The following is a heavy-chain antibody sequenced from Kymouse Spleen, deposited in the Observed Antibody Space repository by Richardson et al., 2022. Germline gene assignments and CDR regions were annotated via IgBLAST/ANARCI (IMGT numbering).Heavy chain of an antibody. CDR3: TTYYDILTGYYNVDY. D-gene: IGHD3-9*01. Sequence: EVQLVESGGGLVKPGGSLRLSCAASGFTFSNAWMSWVRQAPGKGLEWVGRIKSKTDGGTTDYAAPVKGRFTISRDDSKNTLYLQMNSLKTEDTAVYYCTTYYDILTGYYNVDYWGQGTLVTVSS. CDR2: IKSKTDGGTT. V-gene: IGHV3-15*01. CDR1: GFTFSNAW. J-gene: IGHJ4*02.